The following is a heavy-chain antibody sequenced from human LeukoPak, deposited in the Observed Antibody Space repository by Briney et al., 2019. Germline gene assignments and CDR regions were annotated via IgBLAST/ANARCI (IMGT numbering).Heavy chain of an antibody. CDR1: GFTFSRFW. CDR3: ARDVEGGTFDI. Sequence: GGSLRLSCAATGFTFSRFWMNWVRQAPGRGLEWVANIDQSGGRNNYVDSVKGRFTISRDNAKNSLFLEMSSLRADDTAVYFCARDVEGGTFDIWGQGTTVTVSS. J-gene: IGHJ3*02. D-gene: IGHD3-16*01. V-gene: IGHV3-7*05. CDR2: IDQSGGRN.